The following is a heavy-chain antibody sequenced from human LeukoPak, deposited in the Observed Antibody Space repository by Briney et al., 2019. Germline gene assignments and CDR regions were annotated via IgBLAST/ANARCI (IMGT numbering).Heavy chain of an antibody. J-gene: IGHJ3*02. D-gene: IGHD4-17*01. CDR1: GFTVSSNY. V-gene: IGHV3-66*01. CDR2: IYSGGST. Sequence: GGSLRLSCAASGFTVSSNYMSWVRQAPGKGLEWVSVIYSGGSTYYADSVKGRFTISRDNSKNTLYLQMNSLRAEDTAVYYCARFLTYRDYVFDIWGPGTMVTVSS. CDR3: ARFLTYRDYVFDI.